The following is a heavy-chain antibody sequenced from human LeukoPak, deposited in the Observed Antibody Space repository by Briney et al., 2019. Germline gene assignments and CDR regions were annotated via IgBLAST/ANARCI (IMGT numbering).Heavy chain of an antibody. CDR2: IYHSGST. V-gene: IGHV4-30-2*01. CDR3: ASQTTVVDGFDY. J-gene: IGHJ4*02. Sequence: SQTLSLTCAVSGGSISSGGYSWSWIRQPPGKGLEWIGYIYHSGSTYYNPSLKSRVTISVDRSKNQFSLKLSSVTAADTAVYYCASQTTVVDGFDYWGQGTLVTVSS. D-gene: IGHD4-17*01. CDR1: GGSISSGGYS.